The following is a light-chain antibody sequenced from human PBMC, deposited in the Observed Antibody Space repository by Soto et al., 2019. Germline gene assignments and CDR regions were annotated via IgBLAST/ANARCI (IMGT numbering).Light chain of an antibody. CDR1: QGISSY. J-gene: IGKJ1*01. CDR2: AAS. CDR3: RQEYSYPHT. V-gene: IGKV1-8*01. Sequence: AIRMTQSPSSFSASTGDRVTITCRASQGISSYLAWYQQKPGKAPKLLIYAASTMHSGVPSRFRGSVSGTDFTLTISCLQSEDYANYFCRQEYSYPHTSGQGTKVQTK.